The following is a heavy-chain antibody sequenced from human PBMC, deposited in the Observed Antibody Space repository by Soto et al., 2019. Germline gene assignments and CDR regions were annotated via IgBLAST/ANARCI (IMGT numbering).Heavy chain of an antibody. V-gene: IGHV3-23*01. CDR2: ISGSGGNT. CDR3: AREPYATGGYYSDY. D-gene: IGHD3-22*01. J-gene: IGHJ4*02. CDR1: GVTFASYV. Sequence: PGGSLRLSCAASGVTFASYVMRWVRQTPGKGLEWVSSISGSGGNTYYTDSVRGRFTISRDNSKNTLYLQMNNLRAEDTAIYYCAREPYATGGYYSDYWGRGTLGTVSS.